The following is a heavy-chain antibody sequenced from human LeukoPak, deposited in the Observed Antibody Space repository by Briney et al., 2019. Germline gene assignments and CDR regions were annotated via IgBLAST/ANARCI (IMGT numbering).Heavy chain of an antibody. V-gene: IGHV4-34*01. D-gene: IGHD6-13*01. CDR1: GGSFSGYY. J-gene: IGHJ4*02. CDR3: ARGRLRSGIKY. CDR2: INHSGST. Sequence: SETLSLTCAVYGGSFSGYYWSWIRQPPGKGLEWIGEINHSGSTNYNPSLKSRVTISVDTSKNQFSLKLSSVTAADTAVYYCARGRLRSGIKYWGQGTLVTVSS.